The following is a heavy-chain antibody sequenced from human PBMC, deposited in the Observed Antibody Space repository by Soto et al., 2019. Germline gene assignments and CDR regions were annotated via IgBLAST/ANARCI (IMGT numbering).Heavy chain of an antibody. Sequence: QVQLVQSGAEVKKPGASVKVSCKTSGYTFSSYGISWVRQAPGQGLEWMGWISAYNGNTNYAQKFQGRVTMTTDTSTSTACMDLKSLRSDDTAIYYFCRRKGAMDVWGQGTTVTVSS. CDR2: ISAYNGNT. V-gene: IGHV1-18*01. CDR1: GYTFSSYG. J-gene: IGHJ6*02. CDR3: CRRKGAMDV.